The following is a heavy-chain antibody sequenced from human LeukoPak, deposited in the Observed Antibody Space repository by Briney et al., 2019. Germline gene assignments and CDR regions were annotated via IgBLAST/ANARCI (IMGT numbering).Heavy chain of an antibody. J-gene: IGHJ6*02. CDR3: ARAVAGATVDCYYGMDV. Sequence: SETLSLTCTVSGDSISSYYWSWIRQPPGKGLEWIGYIYYSGSTNYNPSLKSRVTISVDTSKNQFSLKLSSVTAADTAVYYCARAVAGATVDCYYGMDVWGQGTTVTVSS. CDR2: IYYSGST. V-gene: IGHV4-59*01. D-gene: IGHD1-26*01. CDR1: GDSISSYY.